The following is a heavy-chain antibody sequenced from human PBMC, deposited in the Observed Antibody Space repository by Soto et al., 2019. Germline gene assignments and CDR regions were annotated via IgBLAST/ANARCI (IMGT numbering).Heavy chain of an antibody. CDR3: AASSSCSGGSCYQEDAFDI. Sequence: ASVKVSCKASGFTFTSSAVQWVRQARGQRLEWIGWIVVGSGNTNYAQKFQERVTITRDMSTSTAYMELSSLRSEDTAVYYCAASSSCSGGSCYQEDAFDIWGQGTMVTVSS. CDR1: GFTFTSSA. V-gene: IGHV1-58*01. J-gene: IGHJ3*02. CDR2: IVVGSGNT. D-gene: IGHD2-15*01.